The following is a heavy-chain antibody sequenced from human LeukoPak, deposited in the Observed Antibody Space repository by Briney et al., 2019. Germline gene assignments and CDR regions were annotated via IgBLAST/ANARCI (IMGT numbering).Heavy chain of an antibody. CDR2: IWYDGSNK. D-gene: IGHD3-9*01. CDR1: GFTFSSYG. V-gene: IGHV3-33*01. J-gene: IGHJ3*02. CDR3: ARHRRPYYDILTGYDAFDI. Sequence: GGSLRLSCAASGFTFSSYGMHWVRQAPGKGLEWVAVIWYDGSNKYYADSVKGRFTISRDNSKNTLYLQMNSLRAEDTAVYYCARHRRPYYDILTGYDAFDIWDQGTMVTVSS.